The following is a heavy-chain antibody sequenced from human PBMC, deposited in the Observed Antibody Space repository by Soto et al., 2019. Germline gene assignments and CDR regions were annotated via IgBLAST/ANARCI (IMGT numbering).Heavy chain of an antibody. D-gene: IGHD2-2*03. V-gene: IGHV3-23*01. J-gene: IGHJ5*02. CDR3: AKDGYCTSTSCSTNWFDP. CDR1: GFTFSSYA. CDR2: ISGSGGST. Sequence: GGSLRLSCAASGFTFSSYAMSWVRQARGRGLEWVSAISGSGGSTYYADSVKGRFTISRENSKNTLYLQMSSLRAEDTAVYYCAKDGYCTSTSCSTNWFDPWGQGTLVTVSS.